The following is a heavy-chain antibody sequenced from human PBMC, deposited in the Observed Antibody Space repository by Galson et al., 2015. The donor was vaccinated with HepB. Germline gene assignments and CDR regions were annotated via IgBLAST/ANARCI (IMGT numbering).Heavy chain of an antibody. D-gene: IGHD3-10*01. Sequence: SLRLSCAASGFTLSNYTMNWVRQAPGKGLEWVSSVSSRSKYIFYADSVKGRFTISRDNAKNSMYLEMNSLRAGDTAVYYCAREGGGRGIMGFYYYGMDVWGQGTTVIVSS. V-gene: IGHV3-21*01. CDR3: AREGGGRGIMGFYYYGMDV. J-gene: IGHJ6*02. CDR1: GFTLSNYT. CDR2: VSSRSKYI.